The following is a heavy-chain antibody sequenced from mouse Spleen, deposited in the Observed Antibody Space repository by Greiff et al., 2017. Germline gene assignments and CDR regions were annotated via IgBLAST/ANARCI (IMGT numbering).Heavy chain of an antibody. D-gene: IGHD1-1*02. CDR3: ARKGGKDYFDY. CDR1: GFTFSSYA. J-gene: IGHJ2*01. V-gene: IGHV5-9*04. Sequence: EVKLQESGGGLVKLGGSLKLSCAASGFTFSSYAMSWVRQTPEKRLEWVATISSGGGNTYYPDSVKGRFTISRDNAKNTLYLQMSSLKSEDTAMYYCARKGGKDYFDYWGQGTTLTVSS. CDR2: ISSGGGNT.